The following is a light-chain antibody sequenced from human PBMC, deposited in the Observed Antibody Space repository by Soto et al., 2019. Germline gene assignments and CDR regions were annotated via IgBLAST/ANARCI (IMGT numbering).Light chain of an antibody. CDR1: QSVSSNY. J-gene: IGKJ5*01. CDR3: QQYVTSPPGIT. CDR2: DTF. Sequence: ELVLTQSPGPLSLSPGEGATLSCRSSQSVSSNYLAWYQQKPGQPPRLLMYDTFTMATGIPDRFSGSESGTDFTLTISRLEPEDFAVYYCQQYVTSPPGITFDQGTRLEIK. V-gene: IGKV3-20*01.